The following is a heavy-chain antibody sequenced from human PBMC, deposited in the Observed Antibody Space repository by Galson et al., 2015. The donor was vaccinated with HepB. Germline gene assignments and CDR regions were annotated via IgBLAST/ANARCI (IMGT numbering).Heavy chain of an antibody. D-gene: IGHD3-3*01. CDR3: ATYDRGAFHL. V-gene: IGHV3-11*01. J-gene: IGHJ3*01. Sequence: IRQAPGKGLEWISYITSTSRTVWYADSVKGRFTISRDNTGDSLFLEINSLRVDDTAVYYCATYDRGAFHLWGQGTTVTVS. CDR2: ITSTSRTV.